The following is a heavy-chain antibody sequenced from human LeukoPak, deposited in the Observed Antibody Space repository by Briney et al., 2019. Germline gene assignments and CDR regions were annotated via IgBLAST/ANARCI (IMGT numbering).Heavy chain of an antibody. CDR2: INPNSGGT. V-gene: IGHV1-2*02. CDR3: ARVSVTLFGAVIILNAFDV. J-gene: IGHJ3*01. Sequence: ASVKVSCKASGYTFTGYYMHWVRQAPGQGLEWMGWINPNSGGTNYAQKFQGRVTMTRDTSISTAYMELSGLRSDDTAVYYCARVSVTLFGAVIILNAFDVWGQGTMVTVSS. CDR1: GYTFTGYY. D-gene: IGHD3-3*01.